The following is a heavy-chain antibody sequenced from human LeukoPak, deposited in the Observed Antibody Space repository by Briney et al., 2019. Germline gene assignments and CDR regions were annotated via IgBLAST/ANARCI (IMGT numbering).Heavy chain of an antibody. CDR2: TNAGNGNT. J-gene: IGHJ4*02. CDR1: GYTLTNYA. CDR3: ARGLRRKDGYNYLPFDY. D-gene: IGHD5-24*01. Sequence: ASVKVSCKASGYTLTNYAIHWVRQAPGQRLEWMGWTNAGNGNTKYSQEFQGRVTITRDTSANTAYMELSSLRSEDMAVYYCARGLRRKDGYNYLPFDYWGQGTLVTVSS. V-gene: IGHV1-3*02.